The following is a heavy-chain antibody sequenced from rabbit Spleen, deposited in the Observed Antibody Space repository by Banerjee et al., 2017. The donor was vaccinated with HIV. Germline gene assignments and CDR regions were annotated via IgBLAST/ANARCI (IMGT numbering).Heavy chain of an antibody. CDR3: ARDTGTSFSSYGMDL. Sequence: QEQLEESGGDLVKPGASLTLTCIASGVSFSGSSYMCWVRQAPGKGLEWIACIAGDSSGFTYSATWAKGRFTCSKTSSTTVTLQMTSLTVADTATYFCARDTGTSFSSYGMDLWGPGTLVTVS. V-gene: IGHV1S45*01. CDR1: GVSFSGSSY. D-gene: IGHD7-1*01. J-gene: IGHJ6*01. CDR2: IAGDSSGFT.